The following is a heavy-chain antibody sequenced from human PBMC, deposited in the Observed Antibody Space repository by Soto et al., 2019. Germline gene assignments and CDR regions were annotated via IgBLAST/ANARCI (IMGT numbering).Heavy chain of an antibody. CDR2: IYHSGSK. V-gene: IGHV4-30-2*01. CDR3: ARGVLLVARPSYCDY. CDR1: GGSISRGGYS. D-gene: IGHD2-21*01. Sequence: PSETLSLTCAVSGGSISRGGYSWSWILQPPGKGLEWIGYIYHSGSKYYNPSRNSRVTISVDKSKNQYSLKLSSVTAADTAVYYCARGVLLVARPSYCDYWGQGTLVTVAS. J-gene: IGHJ4*02.